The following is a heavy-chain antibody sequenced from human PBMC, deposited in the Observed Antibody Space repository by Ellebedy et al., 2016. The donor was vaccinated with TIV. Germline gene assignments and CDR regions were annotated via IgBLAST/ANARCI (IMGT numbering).Heavy chain of an antibody. D-gene: IGHD1-26*01. Sequence: GGSLRLSXAASGFTFSSYAMHWVRQAPGKGLEWAAVISYDGSNKYYADSVKGRFTISRDNSKNTLYLQMNSLRAEDTDVYYCARAVTISGSYCGYWGQGTLVTVSS. CDR3: ARAVTISGSYCGY. CDR1: GFTFSSYA. J-gene: IGHJ4*02. V-gene: IGHV3-30-3*01. CDR2: ISYDGSNK.